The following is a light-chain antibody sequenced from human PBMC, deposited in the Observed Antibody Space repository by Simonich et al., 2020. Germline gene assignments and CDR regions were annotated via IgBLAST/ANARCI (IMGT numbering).Light chain of an antibody. CDR1: QSVSSN. J-gene: IGKJ2*01. V-gene: IGKV3-15*01. CDR3: QQYNNWPPEYT. CDR2: GAS. Sequence: ELVMTQSPATLSVSPGERATLPCRASQSVSSNLAWYQQKPGQAPRLLIYGASTRATGIPARVSGSGSGTEFTLTISSMQSEDYAVDYCQQYNNWPPEYTFGQGTKLEIK.